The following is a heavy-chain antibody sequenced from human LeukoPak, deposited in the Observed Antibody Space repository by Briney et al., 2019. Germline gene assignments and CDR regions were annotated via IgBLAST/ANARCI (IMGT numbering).Heavy chain of an antibody. D-gene: IGHD3/OR15-3a*01. J-gene: IGHJ4*02. V-gene: IGHV3-48*04. CDR2: ISSSSSTI. Sequence: GGSLRLSCAASGFTFSSYSMNWVRQAPGKGLEWVSYISSSSSTIYYADSVKGRFTISRDNAKNSLYLQMNSLRAEDTAVYYCARDLRGTGYNFDYWGQGTLVTVSS. CDR1: GFTFSSYS. CDR3: ARDLRGTGYNFDY.